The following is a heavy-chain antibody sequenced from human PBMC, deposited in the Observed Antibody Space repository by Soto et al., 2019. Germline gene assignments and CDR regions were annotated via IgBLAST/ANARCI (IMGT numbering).Heavy chain of an antibody. CDR3: ARDLQDIVLVPASPFHGMDV. J-gene: IGHJ6*02. Sequence: SETLSLTCTVSGGSISSGDYYWSWIRQPPGKGLEWIGYIYYSGSTYYNPSLRSRVTISVDTSKNQFSLKLSSVTAADTAVYYCARDLQDIVLVPASPFHGMDVWGQGTTVTVSS. CDR1: GGSISSGDYY. D-gene: IGHD2-2*01. CDR2: IYYSGST. V-gene: IGHV4-30-4*01.